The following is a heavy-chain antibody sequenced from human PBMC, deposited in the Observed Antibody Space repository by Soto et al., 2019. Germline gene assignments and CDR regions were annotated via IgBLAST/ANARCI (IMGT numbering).Heavy chain of an antibody. CDR3: AHRPGANYSERFDA. CDR1: GFSLSTSGVN. CDR2: IYWDDDK. V-gene: IGHV2-5*02. D-gene: IGHD4-4*01. Sequence: QITLKESGPTLVKPTQTLTLTCTFSGFSLSTSGVNVGWIRQPPGKALEWLALIYWDDDKLYSPSLKSRLTITKDTSKNQVVLSMTNMDPVDTATYYCAHRPGANYSERFDAWGQGTLVTVSS. J-gene: IGHJ5*02.